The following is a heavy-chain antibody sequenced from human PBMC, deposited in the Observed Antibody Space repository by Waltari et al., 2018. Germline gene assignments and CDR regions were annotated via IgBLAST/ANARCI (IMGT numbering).Heavy chain of an antibody. J-gene: IGHJ5*02. CDR1: GFDFSDYD. CDR3: TRDLYGSGGDWFDP. D-gene: IGHD3-10*01. Sequence: EVRLAESGGGLVKPGGSLRLSCIASGFDFSDYDMNWVRQAQGTGRAGVPSIGGTHSNIFYADSVKGRFTVSRDNAKKSLYLQMDNLRAEDTGLYYCTRDLYGSGGDWFDPWGQGTLVTVSS. V-gene: IGHV3-21*02. CDR2: IGGTHSNI.